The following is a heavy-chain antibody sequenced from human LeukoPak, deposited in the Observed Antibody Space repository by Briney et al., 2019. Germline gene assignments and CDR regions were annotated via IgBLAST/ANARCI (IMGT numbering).Heavy chain of an antibody. Sequence: GGSLRLSCAASGFTFSSYAMSWVRQAPGKGLEWVSDISGGGGSTYYADSVKGRFTISRDNSKNTLYLQTNSLRAEDTAVYYCAKGVATRPLYYFDYWGQGTLVTVSS. CDR2: ISGGGGST. CDR1: GFTFSSYA. D-gene: IGHD6-6*01. CDR3: AKGVATRPLYYFDY. V-gene: IGHV3-23*01. J-gene: IGHJ4*02.